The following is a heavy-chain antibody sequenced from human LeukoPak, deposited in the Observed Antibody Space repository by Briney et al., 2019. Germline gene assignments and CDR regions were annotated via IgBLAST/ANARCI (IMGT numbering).Heavy chain of an antibody. V-gene: IGHV4-34*01. CDR2: INHSGST. CDR1: GGSFSGYY. CDR3: ARRVVVVAATYHDAFDI. Sequence: PSETLSLTCAVYGGSFSGYYWSWIRQPPGKGLEWIGEINHSGSTNYNPSLKSRVTISVDTSKNQFSLKLSSVTAADTAVYYCARRVVVVAATYHDAFDIWGQGTMVTVSS. D-gene: IGHD2-15*01. J-gene: IGHJ3*02.